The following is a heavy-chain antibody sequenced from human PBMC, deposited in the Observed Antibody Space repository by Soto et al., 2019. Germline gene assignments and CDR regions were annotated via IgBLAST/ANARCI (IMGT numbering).Heavy chain of an antibody. CDR1: GFTFSSYA. D-gene: IGHD5-12*01. J-gene: IGHJ3*02. Sequence: QVQLVESGGGVVQPGRSLRLSCAASGFTFSSYAMHWVRQAPGKGLEWVAVISYDGSNKYSAVSVKGRFTISRDNSKNTLYLQMNSLRAEDTAVYYCARIVATIRDFDIWGQGTMVTVSS. V-gene: IGHV3-30-3*01. CDR2: ISYDGSNK. CDR3: ARIVATIRDFDI.